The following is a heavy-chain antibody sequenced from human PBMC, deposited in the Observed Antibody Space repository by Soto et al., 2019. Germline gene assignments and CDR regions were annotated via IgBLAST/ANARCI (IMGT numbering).Heavy chain of an antibody. V-gene: IGHV3-30*18. CDR1: GFTFSSYG. CDR3: AKGPEFDP. J-gene: IGHJ5*02. Sequence: QVQLVESGGGVVQPGRSLRLSCAASGFTFSSYGMHWVRQAPGKGLEWVAVISYDGSNKYYADTVKGRFTISRDNSKNTLYLQMNSLRAEDTAVYYCAKGPEFDPWGQGTLVTVSS. CDR2: ISYDGSNK.